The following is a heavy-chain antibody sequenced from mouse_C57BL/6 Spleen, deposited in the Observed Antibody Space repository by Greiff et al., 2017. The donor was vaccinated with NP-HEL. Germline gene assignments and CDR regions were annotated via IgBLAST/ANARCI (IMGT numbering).Heavy chain of an antibody. Sequence: EVKVVESGGGLVKPGGSLKLSCAASGFTFSDYGMHWVRQAPEKGLEWVAYISSGSSTIYYADTVKGRFTISRDNAKNTLFLQMTSLRSEDTAMYYCARGSSGLLDYWGQGTTLTVSS. V-gene: IGHV5-17*01. CDR1: GFTFSDYG. CDR2: ISSGSSTI. CDR3: ARGSSGLLDY. D-gene: IGHD3-2*02. J-gene: IGHJ2*01.